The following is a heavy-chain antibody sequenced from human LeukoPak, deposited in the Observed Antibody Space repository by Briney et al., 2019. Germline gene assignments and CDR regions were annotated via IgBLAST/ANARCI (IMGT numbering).Heavy chain of an antibody. CDR1: GYTLTSYG. CDR2: ISAYNGNT. J-gene: IGHJ5*02. Sequence: ASVKVSCKASGYTLTSYGISWVRQAPGQGLEWMGWISAYNGNTNYAQKLQGRVTMTTDTSTSTAYMELRSLRSDDTAVYYCARVRGYTYYYDSSGYYGGNWFDPWGQGSLVTVSS. V-gene: IGHV1-18*01. CDR3: ARVRGYTYYYDSSGYYGGNWFDP. D-gene: IGHD3-22*01.